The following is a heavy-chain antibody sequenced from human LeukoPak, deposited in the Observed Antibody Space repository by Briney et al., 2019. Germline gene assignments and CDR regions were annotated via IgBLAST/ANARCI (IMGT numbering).Heavy chain of an antibody. CDR1: GGSISSYY. CDR2: IYYRGST. D-gene: IGHD3-16*01. CDR3: ARVGVSSFHDTFDL. V-gene: IGHV4-59*08. J-gene: IGHJ3*01. Sequence: SETLSLTCTVSGGSISSYYWSWIRQPPGKGLEWIGYIYYRGSTYYNPSLKSRLTISVDTSKNQFSLKLSSVTAADTAVYYCARVGVSSFHDTFDLWGQGTMVTVSS.